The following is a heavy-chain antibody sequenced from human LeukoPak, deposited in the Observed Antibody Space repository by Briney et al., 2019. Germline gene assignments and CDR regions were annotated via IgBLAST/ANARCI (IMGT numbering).Heavy chain of an antibody. D-gene: IGHD3-10*01. CDR3: ARDESIGDYYGSGSYYHAFYI. CDR2: ISYDGSNK. Sequence: GRYLRLSCAASGFTFSSYAMHWVRQAPGKGLEWVAVISYDGSNKYYADSVKGRFTISRDNSKNTLYLQMKSLRAEDTAVYYCARDESIGDYYGSGSYYHAFYIWGQGTMVTVSS. CDR1: GFTFSSYA. V-gene: IGHV3-30*04. J-gene: IGHJ3*02.